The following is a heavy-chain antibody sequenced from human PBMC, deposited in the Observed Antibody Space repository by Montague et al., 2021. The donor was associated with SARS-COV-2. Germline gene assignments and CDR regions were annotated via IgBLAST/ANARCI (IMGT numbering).Heavy chain of an antibody. D-gene: IGHD1-1*01. Sequence: SETPLTCTVSGDSISSSRYNWGWIRQPPGKGLEWIGSVHYSGRPYYNPXXKSRVTIYVDTSKNQLSLKLSSVTAADTAVYYCTRHVHMTWPEPSPGFDYWGQGTLVTVSS. CDR3: TRHVHMTWPEPSPGFDY. J-gene: IGHJ4*02. CDR2: VHYSGRP. V-gene: IGHV4-39*01. CDR1: GDSISSSRYN.